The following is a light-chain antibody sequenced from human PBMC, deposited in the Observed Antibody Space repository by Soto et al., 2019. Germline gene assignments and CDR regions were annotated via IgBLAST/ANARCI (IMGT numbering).Light chain of an antibody. Sequence: IVLTQSPGTLSFSPGERATLSCRASQSVSNNYLAWYQQKPGQAPRLLIYGASSRATGIPDRFSGSGSGTDFTLTISRLEPGDFAVYYCQQYVTSPPGTFGQGTKVDIK. CDR2: GAS. CDR3: QQYVTSPPGT. CDR1: QSVSNNY. V-gene: IGKV3-20*01. J-gene: IGKJ1*01.